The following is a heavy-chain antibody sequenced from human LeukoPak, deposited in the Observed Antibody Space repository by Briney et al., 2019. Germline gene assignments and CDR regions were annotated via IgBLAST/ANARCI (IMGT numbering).Heavy chain of an antibody. V-gene: IGHV4-31*03. CDR3: ARDHCSSTSCYVGTSWFDP. Sequence: SQTLSLTCTVSGGPISSGGYYWSWIRQHPGKGLEWIGYIYYSGSTYYNPSLKSRVTISVDTSKNQFSLKLSSVTAADTAVYYCARDHCSSTSCYVGTSWFDPWGQGTLVTVSS. D-gene: IGHD2-2*01. J-gene: IGHJ5*02. CDR1: GGPISSGGYY. CDR2: IYYSGST.